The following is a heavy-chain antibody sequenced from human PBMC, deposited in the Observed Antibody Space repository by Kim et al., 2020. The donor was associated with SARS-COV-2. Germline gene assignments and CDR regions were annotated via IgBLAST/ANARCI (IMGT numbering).Heavy chain of an antibody. V-gene: IGHV3-9*01. CDR2: ISWNSGSI. D-gene: IGHD3-10*01. CDR1: GFTFDDYA. Sequence: GGSLRLSCAASGFTFDDYAMHWVRQAPGKGLEWVSGISWNSGSIGYADSVKGRFTISRDNAKNSLYLQMNSLRAEDTALYYCAKDITMVRGVRGMDVWAKGPRSPSP. J-gene: IGHJ6*02. CDR3: AKDITMVRGVRGMDV.